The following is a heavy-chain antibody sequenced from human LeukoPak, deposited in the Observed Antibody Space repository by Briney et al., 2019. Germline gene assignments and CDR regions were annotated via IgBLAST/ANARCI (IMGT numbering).Heavy chain of an antibody. CDR1: GFTFSNYA. V-gene: IGHV3-30-3*02. J-gene: IGHJ4*02. D-gene: IGHD2-21*02. CDR2: ISYDGSNT. Sequence: GGSLRLSCAASGFTFSNYAIHWVPQAPGKGLEWVAVISYDGSNTNYADSVKGRFTISRDNSKTTLYLQMNSLRAEDTALYYCAKRAVTATIERGYFDNWGQGTLVIVSS. CDR3: AKRAVTATIERGYFDN.